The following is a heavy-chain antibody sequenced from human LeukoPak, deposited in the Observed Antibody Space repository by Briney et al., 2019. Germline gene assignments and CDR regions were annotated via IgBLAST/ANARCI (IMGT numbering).Heavy chain of an antibody. CDR2: ISSTSSAI. D-gene: IGHD3-16*01. J-gene: IGHJ4*02. V-gene: IGHV3-48*04. CDR1: EFTFSSYS. Sequence: PGGSLRLSWAASEFTFSSYSMNGAGQAPGKGLEWLSYISSTSSAIYYADSLKGRFTISRDNAKNSLYLQMDSLRAEDTAVYYCARVIGSYGDSAYWGQGTLVTVSS. CDR3: ARVIGSYGDSAY.